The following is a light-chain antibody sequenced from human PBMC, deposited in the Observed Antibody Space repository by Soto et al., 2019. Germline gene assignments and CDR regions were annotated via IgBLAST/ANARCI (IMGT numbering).Light chain of an antibody. CDR2: IAS. Sequence: EIVMTQSPATLSVSPGERATLSCRASQSVSSNLAWYQQKPGQAPRLLIYIASTRATGIPARFSGSGSGTDSTLTISRLEPEDFAVYPCQQYRSLSWTFGQGTK. CDR3: QQYRSLSWT. CDR1: QSVSSN. V-gene: IGKV3D-15*01. J-gene: IGKJ1*01.